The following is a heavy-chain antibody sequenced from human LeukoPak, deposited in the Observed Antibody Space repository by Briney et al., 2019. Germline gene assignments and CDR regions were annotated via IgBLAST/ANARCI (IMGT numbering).Heavy chain of an antibody. CDR3: ARVDYDFWSGYYRFDY. CDR2: ISAYNGNT. V-gene: IGHV1-18*01. D-gene: IGHD3-3*01. J-gene: IGHJ4*02. Sequence: ASVKVSCMASGYTFTSYGISWVRQAPGQGLEWMGWISAYNGNTNYAQKLQGRVTMTTDTSTSTAYMELRSLRSDDTAVYYCARVDYDFWSGYYRFDYWGQGTLVTVSS. CDR1: GYTFTSYG.